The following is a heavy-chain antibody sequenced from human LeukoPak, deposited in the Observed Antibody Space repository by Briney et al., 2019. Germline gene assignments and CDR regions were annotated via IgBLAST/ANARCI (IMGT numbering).Heavy chain of an antibody. CDR1: GFTFSSYA. CDR2: VSYDGSDK. CDR3: ARDSPTSWGSGWYYFEY. Sequence: GRSLRLSCAASGFTFSSYAMHWVRQAPGKGLEWVAAVSYDGSDKYYADSVKGRFTISRDNSRNTLYLQMNSLRAVDTAVYYCARDSPTSWGSGWYYFEYWGQGTLVTVSS. J-gene: IGHJ4*02. V-gene: IGHV3-30*04. D-gene: IGHD6-13*01.